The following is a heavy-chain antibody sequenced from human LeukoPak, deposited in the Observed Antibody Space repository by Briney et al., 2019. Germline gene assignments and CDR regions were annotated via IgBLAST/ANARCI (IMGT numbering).Heavy chain of an antibody. D-gene: IGHD6-13*01. CDR1: GFTFSSYA. J-gene: IGHJ4*02. CDR2: ISYDGSNK. Sequence: GRSLRLSCAASGFTFSSYAMHWVRQAPGKGLEWVAVISYDGSNKYYADPVKGRFTISRDNSKNTLYLQMNSLRAEDTAVYCCAKDSISWYFPFDYWGQGTLVTVSS. V-gene: IGHV3-30*07. CDR3: AKDSISWYFPFDY.